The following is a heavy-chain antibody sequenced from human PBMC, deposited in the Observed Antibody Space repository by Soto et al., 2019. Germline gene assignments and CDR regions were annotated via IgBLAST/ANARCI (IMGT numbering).Heavy chain of an antibody. J-gene: IGHJ4*02. Sequence: QVQLVESGRGVVQPGRSLRLSCAASGFTFSSYAMHWVRQAPGKGLEWVAVISYDGSNKYYADSVKGRFTISRDNSKNMLYLQMNSLRAEDTAVYYCARDRVYSSSWVDYWGQGTLVTVSS. D-gene: IGHD6-13*01. CDR3: ARDRVYSSSWVDY. CDR2: ISYDGSNK. CDR1: GFTFSSYA. V-gene: IGHV3-30-3*01.